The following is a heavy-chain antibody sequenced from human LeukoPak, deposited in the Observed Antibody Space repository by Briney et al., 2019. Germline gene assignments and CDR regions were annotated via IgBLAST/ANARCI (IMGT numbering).Heavy chain of an antibody. CDR2: ISAYNGNT. V-gene: IGHV1-18*01. CDR1: GYTFISYG. D-gene: IGHD1-26*01. J-gene: IGHJ4*02. Sequence: ASLKVSCTVSGYTFISYGISWVRQAPGQGLEWMGCISAYNGNTNYAKKLQGRVTITTDNSTSTAYTELRSLRSGDPAVYYCARDKGAIVGATTGRYWGQETLVTVSS. CDR3: ARDKGAIVGATTGRY.